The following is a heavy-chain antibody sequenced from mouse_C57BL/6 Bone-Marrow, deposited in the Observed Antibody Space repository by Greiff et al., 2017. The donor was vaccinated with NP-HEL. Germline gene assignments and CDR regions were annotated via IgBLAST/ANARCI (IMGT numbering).Heavy chain of an antibody. CDR3: NWGDY. CDR1: GFTFSDAW. CDR2: ISNKANNHAT. J-gene: IGHJ2*01. V-gene: IGHV6-6*01. Sequence: EVLLLESGGGLVQPGGSMKLSCAASGFTFSDAWMDWVRQSPEQGLEWVGEISNKANNHATYYAESVKGRFTISRDDSKSSVYLQMNSLRAGDTGIYYCNWGDYWGRGTTLTVSS.